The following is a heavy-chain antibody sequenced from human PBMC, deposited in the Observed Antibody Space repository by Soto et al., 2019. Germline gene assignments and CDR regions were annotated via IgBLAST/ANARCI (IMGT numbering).Heavy chain of an antibody. Sequence: PGESLKISCKGSGYSFTSYWIGWVRQMPGKGLEWMGIIYPGDSDTRYSPSFQGQVTISADKSISTAYLQWSSLKASDTAMYYCARLRYCSSTSCYFGYYYYYYYMDVWGKGTTVTVSS. CDR2: IYPGDSDT. CDR1: GYSFTSYW. D-gene: IGHD2-2*01. V-gene: IGHV5-51*01. CDR3: ARLRYCSSTSCYFGYYYYYYYMDV. J-gene: IGHJ6*03.